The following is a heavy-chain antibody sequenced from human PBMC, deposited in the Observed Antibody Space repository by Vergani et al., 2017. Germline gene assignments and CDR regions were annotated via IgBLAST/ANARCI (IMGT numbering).Heavy chain of an antibody. J-gene: IGHJ4*02. V-gene: IGHV3-23*01. CDR1: GGSFSGYY. CDR3: ANVGYSYGFDY. Sequence: VQLQQWGAGLLKPSETLSLTCAVYGGSFSGYYWSWIRQPPGKGLEWVSAITGSGGSTYYADSVKGRFTISRDNSKNTLYLQMSSLIAEDTAVYYCANVGYSYGFDYWGQGTLVTVSS. CDR2: ITGSGGST. D-gene: IGHD5-18*01.